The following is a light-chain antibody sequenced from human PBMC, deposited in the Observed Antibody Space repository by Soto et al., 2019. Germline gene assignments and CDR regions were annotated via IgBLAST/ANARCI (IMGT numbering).Light chain of an antibody. Sequence: QPVLTQPRSVSGSPGQSVTISCTGTSSDIGAYNFVSWYQQHPGKAPKFIIYDVDKRPSGVPDRFYGSKSGNTASLTISGLQAEDEADYFCCSYAGSDTFVVFGVGTKLTVL. J-gene: IGLJ2*01. CDR3: CSYAGSDTFVV. V-gene: IGLV2-11*01. CDR2: DVD. CDR1: SSDIGAYNF.